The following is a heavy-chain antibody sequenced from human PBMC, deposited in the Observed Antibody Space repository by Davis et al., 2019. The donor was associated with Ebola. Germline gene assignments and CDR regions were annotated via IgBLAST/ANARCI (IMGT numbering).Heavy chain of an antibody. Sequence: SVKVSCKASGGTFSSYAISWVRQAPGQGLEWMGGIIPIFGTANYAQKFQGRVTITADKSTSTAYMELSSLRSEDTAVYYCAGGNNWNSLDTHWYFDLWGRGILVTVSS. CDR2: IIPIFGTA. CDR3: AGGNNWNSLDTHWYFDL. V-gene: IGHV1-69*06. J-gene: IGHJ2*01. CDR1: GGTFSSYA. D-gene: IGHD1-7*01.